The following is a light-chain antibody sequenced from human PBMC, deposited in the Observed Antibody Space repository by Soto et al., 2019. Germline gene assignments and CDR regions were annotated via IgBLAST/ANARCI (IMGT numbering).Light chain of an antibody. V-gene: IGLV2-14*01. CDR2: DVS. Sequence: QSALTQPASVSGSPGQSITISCTGTSSDVGGYNYVSWYQQHPGKAPKLMIYDVSNRPSGVSNRFSGSKSGNTASLTISGLQAEDEDYYYCSSYTSSSTQVFGGGTKLTVL. J-gene: IGLJ3*02. CDR1: SSDVGGYNY. CDR3: SSYTSSSTQV.